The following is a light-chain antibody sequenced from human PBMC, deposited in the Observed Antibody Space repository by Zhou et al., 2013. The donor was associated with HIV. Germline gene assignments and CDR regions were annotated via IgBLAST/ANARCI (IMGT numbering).Light chain of an antibody. CDR3: QQYNTWPYT. CDR2: GAS. V-gene: IGKV3-15*01. CDR1: QSVYTN. Sequence: EVVMTQSPASLSVSPGERATLSCRASQSVYTNLAWYQQKLGQAPRLLIYGASTRATGIPARFSGSGSGTEFTLTISSIQSEDFAVYYCQQYNTWPYTFGQGTKLEIK. J-gene: IGKJ2*01.